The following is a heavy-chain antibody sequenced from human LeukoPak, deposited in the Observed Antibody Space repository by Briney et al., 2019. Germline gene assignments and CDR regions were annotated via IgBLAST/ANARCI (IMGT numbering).Heavy chain of an antibody. V-gene: IGHV1-46*01. D-gene: IGHD3-22*01. CDR3: AREYYYDSSGYYYPFDY. Sequence: ASVKVSCKASGYTFTSYYMHWVRQAPGQGLEWMGIINPSGGSTSYAQKFQGRVTMTRDMSTSTVYMELGSLRSEDTAVYYCAREYYYDSSGYYYPFDYWGQGTLVTVSS. CDR1: GYTFTSYY. CDR2: INPSGGST. J-gene: IGHJ4*02.